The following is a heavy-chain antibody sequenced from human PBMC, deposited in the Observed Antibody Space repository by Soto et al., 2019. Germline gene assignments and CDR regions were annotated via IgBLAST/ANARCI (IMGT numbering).Heavy chain of an antibody. D-gene: IGHD6-6*01. V-gene: IGHV1-24*01. CDR2: FDPEDGET. Sequence: ASVKVSCKVSGYTLTELSMHWVRQAPGKGLEWMGGFDPEDGETIYAQKFQGRVTMTEDTSTDTAYMELSSLRSEDTAVYYCATEWWSIAARLAWFDPWGQGTLVTVSS. CDR1: GYTLTELS. CDR3: ATEWWSIAARLAWFDP. J-gene: IGHJ5*02.